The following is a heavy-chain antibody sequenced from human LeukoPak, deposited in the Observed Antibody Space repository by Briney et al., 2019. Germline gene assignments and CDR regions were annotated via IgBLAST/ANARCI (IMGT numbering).Heavy chain of an antibody. J-gene: IGHJ3*02. Sequence: SETLSLTCTVPGGSISSYYWSWIRQPPGKGLEWIGYIYYSGSTNYNPSLKSRVTISVDTSKNQFSLKLSSVTAADTAVYYCARGYSYGSDAFDIWGQGTMVTVSS. CDR3: ARGYSYGSDAFDI. CDR1: GGSISSYY. V-gene: IGHV4-59*01. D-gene: IGHD5-18*01. CDR2: IYYSGST.